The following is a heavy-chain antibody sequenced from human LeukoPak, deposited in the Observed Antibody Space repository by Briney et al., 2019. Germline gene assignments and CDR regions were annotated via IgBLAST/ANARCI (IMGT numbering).Heavy chain of an antibody. D-gene: IGHD1-26*01. CDR3: ARDVGGSYYRVSFDI. Sequence: GGSLRLSCAASGFTVSSNYINWVRQAPGKGLEWVSDIYSGGSTYYADSVKGRFTISRDNSKNTLYLQMNSLRAEDTAVYYCARDVGGSYYRVSFDIWGQGTRVTVSS. J-gene: IGHJ3*02. CDR1: GFTVSSNY. V-gene: IGHV3-53*01. CDR2: IYSGGST.